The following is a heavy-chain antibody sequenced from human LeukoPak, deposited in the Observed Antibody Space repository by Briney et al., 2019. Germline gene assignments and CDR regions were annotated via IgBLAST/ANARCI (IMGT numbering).Heavy chain of an antibody. CDR1: GFTFSSYG. Sequence: PGGSLRLSCAASGFTFSSYGMHWVRQAPGKGLEWVAFIRYDGSNKYYADSVKGRFTISRDNSKNTLYLQMNSLRAEDTAVYYCAREYRVYPYYYYGMDVWGQGTTVTVSS. D-gene: IGHD6-13*01. V-gene: IGHV3-30*02. CDR2: IRYDGSNK. CDR3: AREYRVYPYYYYGMDV. J-gene: IGHJ6*02.